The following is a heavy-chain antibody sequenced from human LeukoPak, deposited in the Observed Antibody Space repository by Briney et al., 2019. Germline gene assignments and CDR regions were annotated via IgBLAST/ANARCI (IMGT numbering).Heavy chain of an antibody. D-gene: IGHD6-6*01. J-gene: IGHJ4*02. CDR1: RYTFTGYC. CDR3: ARDRTPFEYSSSPSDY. V-gene: IGHV1-2*02. CDR2: INPNSGGT. Sequence: ASVKVSCKASRYTFTGYCMHWMRQAPGQGLEWMGWINPNSGGTNYAQKFQGRVTMTRDTSISTAYMELSRLRSDDTAVYYCARDRTPFEYSSSPSDYWGQGTLVTVSS.